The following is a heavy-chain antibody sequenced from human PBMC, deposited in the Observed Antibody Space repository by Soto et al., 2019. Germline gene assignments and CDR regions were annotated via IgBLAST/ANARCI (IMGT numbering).Heavy chain of an antibody. Sequence: EVQILESGGGLIQPGESLRLSYAASGFTFSTYTMSWVRQAPEKGLEWVSSISASGGSTYYADSVKGRFTIFRDNSNNTLFLHMSRLRADDTAVYYCASEVAVGLFDYWGQGTLVTVSS. V-gene: IGHV3-23*01. CDR3: ASEVAVGLFDY. CDR2: ISASGGST. J-gene: IGHJ4*02. D-gene: IGHD6-19*01. CDR1: GFTFSTYT.